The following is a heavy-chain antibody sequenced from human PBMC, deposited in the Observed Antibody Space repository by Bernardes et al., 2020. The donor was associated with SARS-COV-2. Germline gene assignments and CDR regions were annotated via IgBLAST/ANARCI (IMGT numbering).Heavy chain of an antibody. Sequence: AAVKDSCKASGYTFTGYYMHWVRQAPGQGLEWMGWINPNSGVTNYAQNFQGRVTMTRDTSISTAYMELSRLRSDDTAVYYCARDLDRLYSGSRTDAFDIWGQGTMVTGSS. CDR2: INPNSGVT. CDR3: ARDLDRLYSGSRTDAFDI. D-gene: IGHD1-26*01. V-gene: IGHV1-2*02. CDR1: GYTFTGYY. J-gene: IGHJ3*02.